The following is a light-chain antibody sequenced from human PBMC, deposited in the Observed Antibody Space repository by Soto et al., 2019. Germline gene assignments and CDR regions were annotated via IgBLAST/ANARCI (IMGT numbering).Light chain of an antibody. V-gene: IGKV3-20*01. CDR2: GAS. Sequence: EIVLTQSPGTLSLSPGERATLSCRANQSVSSSYLAWYQQKPGQAPRLLIYGASSRATGIPDRFSGSGSGTDCTLTISRLEPEDFAVYYCQQYGSSPRTFGQGTKVEIK. CDR3: QQYGSSPRT. CDR1: QSVSSSY. J-gene: IGKJ1*01.